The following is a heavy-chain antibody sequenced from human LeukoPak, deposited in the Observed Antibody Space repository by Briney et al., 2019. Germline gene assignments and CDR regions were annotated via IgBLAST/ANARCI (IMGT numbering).Heavy chain of an antibody. CDR2: INWNGGST. CDR1: GFTFDDYG. CDR3: ARGTRFLEWLSGFDY. Sequence: PGGSLRLSCAASGFTFDDYGMSWVRQVPGKGLEWVSGINWNGGSTGYADSVKGRFTISRDNAKNSLYLQMDSLRVEDTALYYCARGTRFLEWLSGFDYWGQGTLVTVSS. V-gene: IGHV3-20*04. D-gene: IGHD3-3*01. J-gene: IGHJ4*02.